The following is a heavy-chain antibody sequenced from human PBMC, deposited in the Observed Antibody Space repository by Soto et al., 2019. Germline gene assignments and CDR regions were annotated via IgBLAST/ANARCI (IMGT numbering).Heavy chain of an antibody. CDR2: INGDGSNT. CDR3: ARGIQYRYGMDV. CDR1: GFTFTSYW. Sequence: GGSLRLACAATGFTFTSYWMHWVRQAPGKGLVWVSRINGDGSNTFYADSVKGRLTISRDNAKNTVYLQMNSLRVEDTAVYYCARGIQYRYGMDVWGQGTTVTVSS. D-gene: IGHD4-4*01. J-gene: IGHJ6*02. V-gene: IGHV3-74*01.